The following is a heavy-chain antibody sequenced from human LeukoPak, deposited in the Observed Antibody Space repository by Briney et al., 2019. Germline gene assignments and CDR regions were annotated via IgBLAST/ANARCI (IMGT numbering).Heavy chain of an antibody. CDR3: AGVRGIISRNWFDP. D-gene: IGHD3-10*01. CDR2: IYYGGST. CDR1: GGSISSRYYY. V-gene: IGHV4-39*01. Sequence: PSETLSLTCTVSGGSISSRYYYWGWIRQPPGKGLEWIGTIYYGGSTYYNPSLKSRVTISVDTSKNQFSLKLSSVTAADTAVYFCAGVRGIISRNWFDPWGHGTLVTVSS. J-gene: IGHJ5*02.